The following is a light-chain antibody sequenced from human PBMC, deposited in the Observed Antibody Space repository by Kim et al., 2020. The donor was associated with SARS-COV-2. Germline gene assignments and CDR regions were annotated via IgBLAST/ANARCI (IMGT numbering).Light chain of an antibody. CDR3: QQDGNLPPVT. CDR2: AAS. V-gene: IGKV3-20*01. J-gene: IGKJ5*01. Sequence: PGERSTLSSRARQSVSSNYLAWYPEKPGQAPKLLIYAASSRATGIPDRFSGSGSGTHFTLIITRLEPECFAVYYCQQDGNLPPVTFGQGTRLE. CDR1: QSVSSNY.